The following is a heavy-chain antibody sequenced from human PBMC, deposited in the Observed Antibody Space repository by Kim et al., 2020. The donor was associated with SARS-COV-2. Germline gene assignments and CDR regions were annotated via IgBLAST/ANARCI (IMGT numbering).Heavy chain of an antibody. J-gene: IGHJ4*02. CDR2: ISAYNGNT. Sequence: ASLKVSCKASGYTFTSYGISWVRQAPGQGLEWMGWISAYNGNTNYAQKLQGRVTMTTDTSTSTAYMELRSLRSDDTAVYYCARRIHTEDTAMATLRYLKYDSSGHELDYWGQGTLVTVSS. D-gene: IGHD5-18*01. V-gene: IGHV1-18*01. CDR3: ARRIHTEDTAMATLRYLKYDSSGHELDY. CDR1: GYTFTSYG.